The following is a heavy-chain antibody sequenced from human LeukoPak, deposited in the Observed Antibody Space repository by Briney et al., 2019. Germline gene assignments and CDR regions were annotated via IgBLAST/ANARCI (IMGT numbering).Heavy chain of an antibody. D-gene: IGHD3-10*01. CDR2: IDNAGDT. CDR3: TRDGTVIRGLPRRARTFYGMDV. J-gene: IGHJ6*02. Sequence: GGSLRLPCAASGFTFSNYDMHWVRQVTGKGLEWVSGIDNAGDTYYSDSVRGRFTISRENAKNSLYLQVNSLRAEDTAVYYCTRDGTVIRGLPRRARTFYGMDVWGQGTTVTVSS. CDR1: GFTFSNYD. V-gene: IGHV3-13*01.